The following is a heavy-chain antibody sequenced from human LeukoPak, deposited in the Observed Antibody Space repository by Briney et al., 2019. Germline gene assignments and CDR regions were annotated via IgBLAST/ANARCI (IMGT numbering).Heavy chain of an antibody. CDR3: ARDRSYVGFDY. CDR1: GFTFSSYE. Sequence: GGSLRLSCAASGFTFSSYEMNWVRQAPGKGLEWVSSISTSSNIYYADSVKGRFTASRDNAKNSVYLQTNSLRAEDTAVYYCARDRSYVGFDYWGQGTLVTVSS. V-gene: IGHV3-48*03. CDR2: ISTSSNI. D-gene: IGHD4-23*01. J-gene: IGHJ4*02.